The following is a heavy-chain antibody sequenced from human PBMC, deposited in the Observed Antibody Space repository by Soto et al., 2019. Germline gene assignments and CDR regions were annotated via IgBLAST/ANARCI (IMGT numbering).Heavy chain of an antibody. Sequence: SVKVSCKASGGTFSSYAISWVRQAPGQGLEWMGGIIPIFGTANYAQKFQGRVTITADESTSTAYMELSSLRSEDTAVYYCARVPLTVDTAMVTDYYYYGMDVWGQGTTVTVSS. J-gene: IGHJ6*02. CDR3: ARVPLTVDTAMVTDYYYYGMDV. CDR1: GGTFSSYA. CDR2: IIPIFGTA. V-gene: IGHV1-69*13. D-gene: IGHD5-18*01.